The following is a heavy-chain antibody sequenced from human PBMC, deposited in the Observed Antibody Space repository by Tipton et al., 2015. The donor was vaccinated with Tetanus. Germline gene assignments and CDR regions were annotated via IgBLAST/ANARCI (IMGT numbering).Heavy chain of an antibody. Sequence: TLSLTCAVYGGSFSGYYCTWIRQHPVKGLEWIGYIYYTGNTYYNPSLKSRVTISVDTSKNQFSLKLSSVTAADTAVYYCARGGIAAAGGGLYYWGQGTLVTVSS. J-gene: IGHJ4*02. CDR2: IYYTGNT. CDR3: ARGGIAAAGGGLYY. D-gene: IGHD6-13*01. V-gene: IGHV4-31*11. CDR1: GGSFSGYY.